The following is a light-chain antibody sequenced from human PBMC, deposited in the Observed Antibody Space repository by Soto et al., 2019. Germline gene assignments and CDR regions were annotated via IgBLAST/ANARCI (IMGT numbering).Light chain of an antibody. CDR2: HAS. Sequence: EIVLTQAPGTLSLAPGERATLSCRASQTVGRNYLAWYQPKPGQAPRLLIYHASNRATGIPDRFSGSGSGTDFTLTISRLEPEDSAMYYCQQYAASPLTFGGGAKVEI. J-gene: IGKJ4*01. CDR3: QQYAASPLT. V-gene: IGKV3-20*01. CDR1: QTVGRNY.